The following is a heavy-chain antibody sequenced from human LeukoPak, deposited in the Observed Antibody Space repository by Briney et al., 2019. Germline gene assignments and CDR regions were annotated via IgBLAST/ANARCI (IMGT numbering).Heavy chain of an antibody. Sequence: SETLSLTCTVSGGSISSGGYYWSWIRQHPGKGLEWIGYIYYSGSTYYNPSLKSRVTISVDTSKNQFSLQLSSVTAADTAVYYCGSSYDYYYYGMDVWGQGTTVTVS. V-gene: IGHV4-31*03. CDR2: IYYSGST. CDR3: GSSYDYYYYGMDV. D-gene: IGHD6-13*01. J-gene: IGHJ6*02. CDR1: GGSISSGGYY.